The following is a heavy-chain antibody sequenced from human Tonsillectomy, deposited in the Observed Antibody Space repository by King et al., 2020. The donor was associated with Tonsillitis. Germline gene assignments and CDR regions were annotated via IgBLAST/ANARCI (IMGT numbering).Heavy chain of an antibody. Sequence: VQLQESGPGLVKPSETLSLTCTVSGDSISTYYWSWIRQPPGKGLEWIGYIHFIGSTNYNPSLEIRVTISVDTSKKQISLKLRSVTAADTAVYYCARGSRQGWGSGLTFDSWGQGTLVTVSS. CDR3: ARGSRQGWGSGLTFDS. CDR2: IHFIGST. J-gene: IGHJ4*02. CDR1: GDSISTYY. D-gene: IGHD3-16*01. V-gene: IGHV4-59*01.